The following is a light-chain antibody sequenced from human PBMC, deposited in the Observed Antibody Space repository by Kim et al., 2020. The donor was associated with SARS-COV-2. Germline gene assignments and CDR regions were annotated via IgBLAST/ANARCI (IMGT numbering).Light chain of an antibody. V-gene: IGLV3-25*03. J-gene: IGLJ3*02. CDR1: ALPKQY. CDR3: QSGDYSDTVVV. CDR2: QDT. Sequence: PGQTARITGSGDALPKQYAYWYQQKSGQAPVLVIFQDTKRPSGIPERFSGSSSGTTVTLAITGVQAEDEADYYCQSGDYSDTVVVFGGGTQLTVL.